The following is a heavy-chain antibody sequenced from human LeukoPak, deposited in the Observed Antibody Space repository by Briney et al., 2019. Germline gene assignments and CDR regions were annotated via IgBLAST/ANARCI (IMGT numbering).Heavy chain of an antibody. Sequence: SETLSLTCTVSGGSISSGSSYWSWIRQPAGKGLEWIGRIYTSGNTNYKPSLQSRVTISVDTAKNQFSLKLISVTAADTAVYYCTRGDNTWGQGTLVTVSS. J-gene: IGHJ5*02. CDR3: TRGDNT. V-gene: IGHV4-61*02. CDR2: IYTSGNT. CDR1: GGSISSGSSY. D-gene: IGHD2/OR15-2a*01.